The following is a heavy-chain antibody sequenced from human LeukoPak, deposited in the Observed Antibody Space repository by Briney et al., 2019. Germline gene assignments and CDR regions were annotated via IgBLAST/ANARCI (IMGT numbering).Heavy chain of an antibody. CDR1: GGSISSYY. V-gene: IGHV4-59*01. Sequence: PSETLSLTCTVSGGSISSYYWSWIRQPPGKGLEWIGYIYYSGSTNYNPSLKSRVTISVDTSKNQFSLKLSSVTAADTAVYYCARDRGHYYGSGSYPHDAFDIWGQGTMVTVSS. CDR3: ARDRGHYYGSGSYPHDAFDI. CDR2: IYYSGST. D-gene: IGHD3-10*01. J-gene: IGHJ3*02.